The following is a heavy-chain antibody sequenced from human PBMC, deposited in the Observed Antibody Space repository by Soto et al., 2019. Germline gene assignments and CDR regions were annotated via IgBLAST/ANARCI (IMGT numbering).Heavy chain of an antibody. D-gene: IGHD2-2*01. V-gene: IGHV1-2*04. Sequence: ASVKVSCKASGYTFTGYYMHWVRQAPGQGLEWMGWINPNSGGTNYAQKFQGWVTMTRDTSISTAYMELSRLRSDDTAVYYCARDGGGYCSSTSCLVEPPNWFDPWGQGTLVTVSS. CDR3: ARDGGGYCSSTSCLVEPPNWFDP. J-gene: IGHJ5*02. CDR1: GYTFTGYY. CDR2: INPNSGGT.